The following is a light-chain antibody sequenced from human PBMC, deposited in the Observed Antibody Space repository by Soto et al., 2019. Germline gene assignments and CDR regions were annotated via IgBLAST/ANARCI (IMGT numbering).Light chain of an antibody. Sequence: QSVLTQPASVSGSPGQSITVSCTGTSSDVGGYNSVSWYQQHPGKTPKLMIFGVNNRPSGVSNRFSGSKSGNTASLTISGLQAEDEADYYCTSYTNSNTDVFGTGTKLTVL. CDR2: GVN. J-gene: IGLJ1*01. CDR3: TSYTNSNTDV. V-gene: IGLV2-14*01. CDR1: SSDVGGYNS.